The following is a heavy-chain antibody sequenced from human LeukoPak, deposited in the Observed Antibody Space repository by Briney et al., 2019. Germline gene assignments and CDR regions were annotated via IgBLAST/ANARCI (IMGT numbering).Heavy chain of an antibody. D-gene: IGHD5-24*01. J-gene: IGHJ3*02. CDR1: GASITTTLYY. V-gene: IGHV4-39*07. CDR2: FYYGGIT. Sequence: SETLSLTCTVSGASITTTLYYWVWARQSPGKGLEWIGSFYYGGITYYHPSLKSRVTVSVDTSRSQFSLKLISVTAADTAVYYCARAGRDGYSPASDSFDIWGQGKPVTVSS. CDR3: ARAGRDGYSPASDSFDI.